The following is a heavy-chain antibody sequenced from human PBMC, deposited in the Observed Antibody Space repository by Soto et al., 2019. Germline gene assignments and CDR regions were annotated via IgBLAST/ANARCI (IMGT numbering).Heavy chain of an antibody. V-gene: IGHV4-30-4*01. CDR1: GGSISSGDYY. CDR3: ARDLERGWFEP. Sequence: QVQLQESGPGLVKPSQTLSLTCTVSGGSISSGDYYWSWIRQPPGKGLEWIGYIYYSGSTYYNPSLKSRVTLSVETSQNQFSLKLSSVTAADTAVYYCARDLERGWFEPGGQGTLVTVSS. CDR2: IYYSGST. J-gene: IGHJ5*02.